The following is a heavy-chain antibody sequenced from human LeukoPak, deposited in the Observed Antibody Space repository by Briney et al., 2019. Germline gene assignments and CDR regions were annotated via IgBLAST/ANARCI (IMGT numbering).Heavy chain of an antibody. CDR3: ASLSSYCSSTSCYPNWFDP. Sequence: SETLSLTCTVSGGSISSSSYYWGWIRQPPGKGLEWIGSIYYSGSTYYTPSLKSRVTISVDTSKNQFSLKLSSVTAADTAVYYCASLSSYCSSTSCYPNWFDPWGQGTLVTVSS. J-gene: IGHJ5*02. D-gene: IGHD2-2*01. CDR2: IYYSGST. V-gene: IGHV4-39*01. CDR1: GGSISSSSYY.